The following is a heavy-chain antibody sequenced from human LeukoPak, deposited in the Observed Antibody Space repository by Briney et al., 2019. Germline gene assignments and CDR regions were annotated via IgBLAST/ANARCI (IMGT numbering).Heavy chain of an antibody. Sequence: QAGGSLRLSCAASGFTFTNYEMNWVRQAPGKGLEWLSYISSSGSTKYYADSVKGRFTISRDNAKNSLYLQMNSLRAEDTAVYYCSRDGGTYYFDYWGQGTLVTVSS. D-gene: IGHD3-16*01. CDR1: GFTFTNYE. CDR3: SRDGGTYYFDY. J-gene: IGHJ4*02. V-gene: IGHV3-48*03. CDR2: ISSSGSTK.